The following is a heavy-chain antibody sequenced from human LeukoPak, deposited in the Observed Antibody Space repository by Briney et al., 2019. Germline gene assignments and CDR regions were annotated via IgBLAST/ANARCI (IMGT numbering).Heavy chain of an antibody. Sequence: GGSLRLPCATSGFSFSSYAMSWVRQAPGKGLEWVSSINGRGGSTYYADSVKGRFTISRDNSKNTLYLQMNSLRAEDTAVYYCAKDHYGSGSYLTGRYYFDYWGQGTLVTVSS. D-gene: IGHD3-10*01. CDR2: INGRGGST. V-gene: IGHV3-23*01. J-gene: IGHJ4*02. CDR1: GFSFSSYA. CDR3: AKDHYGSGSYLTGRYYFDY.